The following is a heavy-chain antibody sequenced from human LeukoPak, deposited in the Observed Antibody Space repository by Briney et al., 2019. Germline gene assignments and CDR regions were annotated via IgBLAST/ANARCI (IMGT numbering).Heavy chain of an antibody. CDR3: ARGGGQAGFFDY. CDR2: IYYSGST. Sequence: SETLSLTCTVSGGSISSGGYYWRWIRQHPGKGLKWIGYIYYSGSTYYNPSLKSRVTISVDTSKNQFSLKLSSVTAADTAVYYCARGGGQAGFFDYWGQGTLVTVSS. V-gene: IGHV4-31*03. CDR1: GGSISSGGYY. J-gene: IGHJ4*02. D-gene: IGHD2-15*01.